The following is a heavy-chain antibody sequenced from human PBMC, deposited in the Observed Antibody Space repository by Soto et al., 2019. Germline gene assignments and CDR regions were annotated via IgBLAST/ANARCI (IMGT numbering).Heavy chain of an antibody. J-gene: IGHJ5*02. CDR1: GGSFSGYY. D-gene: IGHD2-2*01. CDR3: ARGLVIQSIRDIVVVPAAMGNWFDP. CDR2: INHSGST. V-gene: IGHV4-34*01. Sequence: SETLSLTCAVYGGSFSGYYWSWIRQPPGKGLEWIGEINHSGSTNYNPSLKSRVTISVDTSKNQFSLKLSSVTAADTAVYYCARGLVIQSIRDIVVVPAAMGNWFDPWGQGTLVTVSS.